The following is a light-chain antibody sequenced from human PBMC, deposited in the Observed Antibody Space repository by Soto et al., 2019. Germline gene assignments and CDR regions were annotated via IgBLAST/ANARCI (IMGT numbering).Light chain of an antibody. CDR2: GAS. CDR1: QSVGSSH. CDR3: QQRSYPIT. V-gene: IGKV3-20*01. Sequence: EIVLTQSPGTLSLSPGERATLSCRASQSVGSSHLAWYQQKPGQAPRLLIYGASSRATGIPDRFSGSGSGTDFTLTISRLEPEDFAVYYCQQRSYPITFGQGTRLEIK. J-gene: IGKJ5*01.